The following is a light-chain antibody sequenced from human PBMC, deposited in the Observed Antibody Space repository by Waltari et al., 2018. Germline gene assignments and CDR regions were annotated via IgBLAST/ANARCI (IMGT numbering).Light chain of an antibody. CDR2: DAS. Sequence: DIQMTHSPSTLSASVGDRVTITCRASQSTSTWLAWYQQKPGKAPKLLIYDASTLERGVPSKFSGSGSGTEFTLTISSLQPDDFATYYCQQYNSFSGTFGQGTEVEIK. CDR3: QQYNSFSGT. CDR1: QSTSTW. V-gene: IGKV1-5*01. J-gene: IGKJ1*01.